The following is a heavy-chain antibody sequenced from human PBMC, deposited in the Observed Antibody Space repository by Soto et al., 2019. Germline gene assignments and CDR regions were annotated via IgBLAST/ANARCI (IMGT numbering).Heavy chain of an antibody. J-gene: IGHJ4*02. D-gene: IGHD3-10*01. CDR3: ARHNYGSGSTYFDY. CDR2: IYYSGST. Sequence: SETLSLTCTVSGGSISSGDYYWSWIRQPPGKGLEWIGYIYYSGSTYYNPSLKSRVTISVDTSKDQFSLKLNSMTAADTAVYYCARHNYGSGSTYFDYWGQGTLVTVSS. CDR1: GGSISSGDYY. V-gene: IGHV4-30-4*01.